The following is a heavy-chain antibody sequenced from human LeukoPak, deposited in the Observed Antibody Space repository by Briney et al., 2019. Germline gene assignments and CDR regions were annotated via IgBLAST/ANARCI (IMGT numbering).Heavy chain of an antibody. J-gene: IGHJ4*02. D-gene: IGHD4-11*01. CDR1: GFTFSHFG. V-gene: IGHV3-33*06. Sequence: GGSLRLSCAASGFTFSHFGMHWVRQAPGKGLEWVAVIWNDGSKEYDADSVRGRLILSRDNSKNTVSLPMNSLRDEDTAVYYCAKDAQRGFDYSYSLEHWGQGTVVTVSS. CDR2: IWNDGSKE. CDR3: AKDAQRGFDYSYSLEH.